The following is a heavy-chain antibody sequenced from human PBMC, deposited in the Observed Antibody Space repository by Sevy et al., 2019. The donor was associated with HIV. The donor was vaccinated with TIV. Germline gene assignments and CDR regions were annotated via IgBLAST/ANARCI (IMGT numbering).Heavy chain of an antibody. CDR1: GYSFTNYW. J-gene: IGHJ4*02. D-gene: IGHD3-22*01. V-gene: IGHV5-51*01. CDR2: IYPGDSET. Sequence: GESLKISCKGSGYSFTNYWIAWVRQMPGKGLEWVGIIYPGDSETRYSLSFQGQVTISADNSISTAYLPWSSLKASDTAMYYCARFYDSRGHFPSDYWGQGTLVTVSS. CDR3: ARFYDSRGHFPSDY.